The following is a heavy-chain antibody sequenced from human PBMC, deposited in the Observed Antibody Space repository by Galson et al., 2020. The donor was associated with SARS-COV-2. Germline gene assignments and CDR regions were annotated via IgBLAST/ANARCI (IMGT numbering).Heavy chain of an antibody. Sequence: GESLKISCAASGFTFSSYEMNWVRQAPGKGLEWVSSISSSGSTIYYADSVKGRFTISRDNAKNSLYLQMNSLRAEDTAVYYCAGGELRYFDWLGFGAFDIWGQGTMVTVSS. CDR1: GFTFSSYE. V-gene: IGHV3-48*03. D-gene: IGHD3-9*01. CDR2: ISSSGSTI. J-gene: IGHJ3*02. CDR3: AGGELRYFDWLGFGAFDI.